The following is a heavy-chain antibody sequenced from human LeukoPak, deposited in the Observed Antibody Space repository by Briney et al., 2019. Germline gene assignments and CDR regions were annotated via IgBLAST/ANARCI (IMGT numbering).Heavy chain of an antibody. D-gene: IGHD3-22*01. CDR1: GGSFSGYY. CDR3: ARGRESSSGNYFDY. V-gene: IGHV4-34*01. Sequence: WETLSLTCAAYGGSFSGYYWSWTRQPPGKGLEWIGEINHSGSTNYNPSLKSRVTISVDTSKNQFSLKLSSVTAADTAVYYCARGRESSSGNYFDYWGQGTLVTVSS. CDR2: INHSGST. J-gene: IGHJ4*02.